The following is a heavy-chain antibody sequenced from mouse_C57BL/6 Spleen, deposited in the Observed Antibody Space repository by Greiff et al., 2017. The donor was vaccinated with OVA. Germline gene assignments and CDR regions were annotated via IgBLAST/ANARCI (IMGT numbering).Heavy chain of an antibody. J-gene: IGHJ4*01. CDR3: ARYGGDAMDY. Sequence: EVKVVESGGGLVQPGGSLSLSCAASGFTFTDYYMSWVRQPPGKALEWLGFIRNKANGYTTEYSASVKGRFTISRDNSQSILYLQMNALRAEDSATYYCARYGGDAMDYWGQGTSVTVSS. V-gene: IGHV7-3*01. CDR2: IRNKANGYTT. CDR1: GFTFTDYY.